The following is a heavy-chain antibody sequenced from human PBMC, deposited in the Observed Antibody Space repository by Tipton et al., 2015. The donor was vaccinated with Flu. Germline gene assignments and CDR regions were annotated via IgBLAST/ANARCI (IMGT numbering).Heavy chain of an antibody. D-gene: IGHD3-3*01. CDR3: GHWGPEFWSGRFGP. CDR2: IYWDDDK. Sequence: LVKPSQTLTLTCTFSGFSLDTSGLGVGWIRQPPGKALQWLAVIYWDDDKRYNPSLKSRLTITKDTSKNQVVLTMTNMDVVDTATYHCGHWGPEFWSGRFGPWGQGTLVTVSS. V-gene: IGHV2-5*02. CDR1: GFSLDTSGLG. J-gene: IGHJ5*02.